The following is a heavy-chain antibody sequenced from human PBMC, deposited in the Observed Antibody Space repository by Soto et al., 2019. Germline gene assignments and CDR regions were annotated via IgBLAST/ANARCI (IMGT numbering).Heavy chain of an antibody. Sequence: PGGSLRLSCAASGFTFSSYGMHWVRQAPCKGLEWVAVIWYDGSNKYYADSVKGRFTISRDNSKNTLYLQMNSLRAEDTAVYYCARDRSPREYSRPHNWFDPWGQGTLVTVSS. CDR3: ARDRSPREYSRPHNWFDP. CDR2: IWYDGSNK. V-gene: IGHV3-33*01. CDR1: GFTFSSYG. D-gene: IGHD6-6*01. J-gene: IGHJ5*02.